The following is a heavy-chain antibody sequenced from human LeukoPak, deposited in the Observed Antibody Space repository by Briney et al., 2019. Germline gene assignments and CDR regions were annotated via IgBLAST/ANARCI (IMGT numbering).Heavy chain of an antibody. Sequence: SVKVSCKASGFTFSNSAFQWVRQARGQRLEWIGWIVVGSDSTKYAQKFQERVSITRDMSTSTVYMELSSLRSEDTAVYYCTAEIYRGHVYSYYYGMDVWGQGTTVTVFS. D-gene: IGHD5-12*01. CDR3: TAEIYRGHVYSYYYGMDV. CDR1: GFTFSNSA. J-gene: IGHJ6*02. CDR2: IVVGSDST. V-gene: IGHV1-58*01.